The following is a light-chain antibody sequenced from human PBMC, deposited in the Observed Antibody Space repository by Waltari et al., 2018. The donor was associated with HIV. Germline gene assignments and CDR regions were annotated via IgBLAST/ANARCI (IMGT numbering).Light chain of an antibody. CDR1: NLGGKS. V-gene: IGLV3-21*02. J-gene: IGLJ2*01. CDR3: QVWDSNTEHVV. CDR2: DDD. Sequence: SYVLSQTPSVSVAPGQTARISCAGSNLGGKSVHWYQQRPGQAPVLVVYDDDNRLAGTPERFSGSNSGSTATLTISRVEVGDEADYYCQVWDSNTEHVVFGGGTNLTVL.